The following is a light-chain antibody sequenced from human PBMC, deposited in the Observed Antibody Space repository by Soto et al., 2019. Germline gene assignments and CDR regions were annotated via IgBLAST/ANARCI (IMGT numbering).Light chain of an antibody. Sequence: DMQMTQSPPSLSASVGDKITITCRASHDISNYLAWYQQKPGEVPKLLIYSASTLESGVSSRFSGGGTGTDFTLTINSLQPEDVGTYYCQKYNSVPRTFGQGTKVEL. CDR3: QKYNSVPRT. CDR2: SAS. V-gene: IGKV1-27*01. J-gene: IGKJ1*01. CDR1: HDISNY.